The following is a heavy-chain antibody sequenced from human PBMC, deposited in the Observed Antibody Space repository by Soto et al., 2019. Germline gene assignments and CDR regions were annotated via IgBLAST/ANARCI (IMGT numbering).Heavy chain of an antibody. D-gene: IGHD2-15*01. Sequence: QVQLQESGPGLVKPSQTLSLTCTVSGGSISSGGYYWSWIRQHPGKGLEWIGYIYYSGSTYYNPSLKSRVTISVDTSKSQSSLKLSSVTAADTAVYYCASYSHLVHCSGGSCPGYFDYWGQGPLVTVSS. CDR3: ASYSHLVHCSGGSCPGYFDY. CDR2: IYYSGST. CDR1: GGSISSGGYY. V-gene: IGHV4-31*03. J-gene: IGHJ4*02.